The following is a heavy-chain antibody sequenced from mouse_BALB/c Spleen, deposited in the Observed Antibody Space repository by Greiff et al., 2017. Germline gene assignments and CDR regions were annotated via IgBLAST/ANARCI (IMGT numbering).Heavy chain of an antibody. J-gene: IGHJ3*01. CDR2: IYPYNGGT. CDR3: ARGWDGFAY. D-gene: IGHD4-1*01. V-gene: IGHV1S29*02. Sequence: EVQLQQSGPELVKPGASVKISCKASGYTFTDYNMHWVKQSHGKSLEWIGYIYPYNGGTGYNQKFKSKATLTVDNSSSTAYMELRSLTSEDSAVYYCARGWDGFAYWGQGTLVTVSA. CDR1: GYTFTDYN.